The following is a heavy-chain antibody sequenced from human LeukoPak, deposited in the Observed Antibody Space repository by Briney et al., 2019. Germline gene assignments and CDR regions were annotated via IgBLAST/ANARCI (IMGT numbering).Heavy chain of an antibody. Sequence: SETLSLTCTVSGGSISSGGYYWRWIRQHPGKGLEWIGYIYYSGSTYYNPSLKSRVTISVDTPKNQFSLKLSSVTAADTAVYYCARGYSSGLDYWGQGTLVTVSS. V-gene: IGHV4-31*03. CDR1: GGSISSGGYY. CDR2: IYYSGST. J-gene: IGHJ4*02. CDR3: ARGYSSGLDY. D-gene: IGHD6-19*01.